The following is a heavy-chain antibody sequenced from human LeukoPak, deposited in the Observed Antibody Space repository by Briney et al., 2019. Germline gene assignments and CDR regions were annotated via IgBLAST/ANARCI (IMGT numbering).Heavy chain of an antibody. Sequence: ASVKVSCKASGYTFISYGITWVRQAPGQGLEWMGWISPYTTKTNYAQSLQGRVTMTTDTTTSTAYMELRSLRSDDTAVYYCAREGGVGPTAPPDYYSYQMDVWGKGTTVTVSS. V-gene: IGHV1-18*01. CDR3: AREGGVGPTAPPDYYSYQMDV. D-gene: IGHD1-26*01. CDR2: ISPYTTKT. J-gene: IGHJ6*03. CDR1: GYTFISYG.